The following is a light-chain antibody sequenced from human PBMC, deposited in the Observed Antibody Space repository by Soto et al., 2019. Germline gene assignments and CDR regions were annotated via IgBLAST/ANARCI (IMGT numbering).Light chain of an antibody. CDR3: QQYENIPT. CDR2: DAS. J-gene: IGKJ5*01. Sequence: DIQMTQSPSSLSASVGDRVTITCQAIQNINNYLNCYQQKPGRAPKLLIYDASNLEAGVPSRFRGSGSGTDFTFTIRRLKPEDIATDYCQQYENIPTFGQGTRLEIK. CDR1: QNINNY. V-gene: IGKV1-33*01.